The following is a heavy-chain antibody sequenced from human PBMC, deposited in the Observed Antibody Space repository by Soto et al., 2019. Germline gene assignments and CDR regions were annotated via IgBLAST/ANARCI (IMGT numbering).Heavy chain of an antibody. D-gene: IGHD3-10*01. CDR1: GFTFSDHY. Sequence: LRLSCAASGFTFSDHYMDWVRQAPGQGLEWVGRTRNKANSYTTEYAASVKGRFTISRDDSKNSLYLQMNSLKTEDTALYYCVSVSGSYYYDYWGQGTLVTVSS. CDR3: VSVSGSYYYDY. J-gene: IGHJ4*02. CDR2: TRNKANSYTT. V-gene: IGHV3-72*01.